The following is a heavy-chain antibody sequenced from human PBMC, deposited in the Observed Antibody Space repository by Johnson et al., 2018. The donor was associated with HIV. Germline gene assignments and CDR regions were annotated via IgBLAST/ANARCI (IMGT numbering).Heavy chain of an antibody. Sequence: QVHLVESGGGLVQPGGSLRLSCEGTGSSFSSFSMHWVRQAPGKGPEWVAVIWYDGSNEYYGDSVKGRFAVSRDNSKNTLYLQMNSLRVEDTAMYYCAIGPPFRNVLNVFDIWGRGTMVTVTA. CDR1: GSSFSSFS. CDR2: IWYDGSNE. V-gene: IGHV3-33*01. J-gene: IGHJ3*02. CDR3: AIGPPFRNVLNVFDI. D-gene: IGHD2-21*01.